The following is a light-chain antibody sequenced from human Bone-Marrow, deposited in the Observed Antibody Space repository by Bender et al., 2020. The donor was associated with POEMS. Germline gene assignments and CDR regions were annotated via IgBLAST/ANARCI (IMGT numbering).Light chain of an antibody. CDR2: TNN. CDR3: QAWDRTNVI. Sequence: QSVLTQPPSVSGTPGQRVTISCSGSGSNIGGYPVNWYQQLPGTAPRLLIYTNNERPSGIPERFSGSTSGDTATLTISGTQPMDEADYHCQAWDRTNVIFGGGTKLTVL. V-gene: IGLV1-44*01. CDR1: GSNIGGYP. J-gene: IGLJ2*01.